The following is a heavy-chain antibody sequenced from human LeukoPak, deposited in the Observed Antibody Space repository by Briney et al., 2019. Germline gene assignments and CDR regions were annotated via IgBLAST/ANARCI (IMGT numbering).Heavy chain of an antibody. CDR1: GFTFSSHW. CDR2: IVQDGGQK. J-gene: IGHJ4*02. V-gene: IGHV3-7*03. D-gene: IGHD1-26*01. Sequence: GGSLRLSCAASGFTFSSHWMSWVRQAPGKGLEWVANIVQDGGQKYYVDSVKGRFTISRDNGKNSLYLQMNSLRAEDTAVYYCARNEKWGRDYWGQGTLVTVSS. CDR3: ARNEKWGRDY.